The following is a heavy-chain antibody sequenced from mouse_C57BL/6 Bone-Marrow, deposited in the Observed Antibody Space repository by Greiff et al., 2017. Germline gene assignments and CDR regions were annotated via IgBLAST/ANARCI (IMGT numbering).Heavy chain of an antibody. CDR1: GYTFTSYW. CDR3: RWFYYYAMDY. J-gene: IGHJ4*01. Sequence: EVKVIESGTVLARPGASVKMSCKTSGYTFTSYWMHWVKQRPGQGLEWIGAIYPGNSDTSYNQKFKGKAKLTAVTSASTAYMELSSLTNEDSAVYYCRWFYYYAMDYWGQGTSVTVSS. D-gene: IGHD2-3*01. V-gene: IGHV1-5*01. CDR2: IYPGNSDT.